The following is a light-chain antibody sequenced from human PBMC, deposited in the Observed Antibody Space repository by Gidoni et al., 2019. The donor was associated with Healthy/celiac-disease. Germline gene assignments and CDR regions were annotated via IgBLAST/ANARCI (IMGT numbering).Light chain of an antibody. CDR2: KDS. CDR1: ALPKQY. J-gene: IGLJ2*01. CDR3: QSADSTVV. V-gene: IGLV3-25*03. Sequence: YELTQPPSVSVSPGHTASSTCSGDALPKQYAYWYQQKPGQAPVLVVFKDSEKPSGIPERFSGSSSGTTVTLTIRGVQDEDEAYYYCQSADSTVVFGGGTKLTVL.